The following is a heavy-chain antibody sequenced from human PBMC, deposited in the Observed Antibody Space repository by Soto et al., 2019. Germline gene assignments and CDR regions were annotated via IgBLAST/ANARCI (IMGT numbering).Heavy chain of an antibody. CDR3: ARGPSGDKVDS. V-gene: IGHV4-30-4*01. J-gene: IGHJ4*02. D-gene: IGHD7-27*01. CDR2: IYNGGST. Sequence: QVQLQESGPGLVKPSQTLSLTCTVSGGSISTVNYWWSWIRQSPDMGLEWIGHIYNGGSTYNNPSLESXXTXSXXTSKNQLPLTSSSVSAADTAVYYCARGPSGDKVDSWGQGTLVTVSS. CDR1: GGSISTVNYW.